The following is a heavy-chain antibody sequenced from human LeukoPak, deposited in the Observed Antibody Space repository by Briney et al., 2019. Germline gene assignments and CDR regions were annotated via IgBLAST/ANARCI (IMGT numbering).Heavy chain of an antibody. D-gene: IGHD4-11*01. CDR3: ARHSRTVTKDY. J-gene: IGHJ4*02. CDR2: IYYSGST. V-gene: IGHV4-39*01. CDR1: GGSISSSSYY. Sequence: PSETLSLTCTVSGGSISSSSYYWGWIRQPPGKGLEWIGSIYYSGSTYYNPSLKSRVTISVDTSKNQFSLKLSSVTAADTAVYYCARHSRTVTKDYWGQGTLVTVSS.